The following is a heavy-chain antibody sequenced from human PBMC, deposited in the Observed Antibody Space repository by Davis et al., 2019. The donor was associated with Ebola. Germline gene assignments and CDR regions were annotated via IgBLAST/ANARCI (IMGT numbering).Heavy chain of an antibody. CDR1: GGSISSYY. D-gene: IGHD3-3*01. CDR3: ARARSYYDFWSGYFSP. CDR2: IYYSGST. Sequence: SETLSLICTVSGGSISSYYWSWIRQPPGKGLEWIGYIYYSGSTNYNPSLKSRVTISVDTSKNQFSLKLSSVTAADTAVYYCARARSYYDFWSGYFSPWGQGTLATVSS. V-gene: IGHV4-59*01. J-gene: IGHJ5*02.